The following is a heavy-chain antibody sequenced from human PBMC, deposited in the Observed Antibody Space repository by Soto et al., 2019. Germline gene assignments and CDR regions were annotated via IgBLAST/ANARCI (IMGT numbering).Heavy chain of an antibody. CDR1: GGSINNGNYF. Sequence: SETLSLTCTVSGGSINNGNYFWGWIRQPPGKGLEWIACMYYSGGSYYNPSLKSRVTISADTSKNQFSLKLRSVTAADTAVYYCSKILVGATRLSAHDSWGQGTLVTVSS. D-gene: IGHD5-12*01. CDR2: MYYSGGS. J-gene: IGHJ4*02. V-gene: IGHV4-39*01. CDR3: SKILVGATRLSAHDS.